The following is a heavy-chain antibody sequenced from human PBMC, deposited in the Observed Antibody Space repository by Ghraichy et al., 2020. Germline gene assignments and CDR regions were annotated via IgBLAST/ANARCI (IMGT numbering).Heavy chain of an antibody. CDR3: AGAGYCSSSSCYPADY. CDR1: GGSFSGYY. CDR2: INHSGST. Sequence: ESLNISCAVYGGSFSGYYWSWIRQPPGKGLEWIGEINHSGSTNYNPYLKSRVTISADTSKNQFSLKLRSVTAADTAVYYCAGAGYCSSSSCYPADYWGQGTLVTVSS. V-gene: IGHV4-34*01. J-gene: IGHJ4*02. D-gene: IGHD2-2*01.